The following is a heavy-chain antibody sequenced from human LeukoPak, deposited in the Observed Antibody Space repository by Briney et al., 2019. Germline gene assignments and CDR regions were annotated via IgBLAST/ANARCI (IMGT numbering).Heavy chain of an antibody. D-gene: IGHD4-17*01. CDR3: ARELRHYYYYGMDV. CDR1: GFTFSSYA. CDR2: ISYDGSNK. Sequence: PGGSLRLSCAASGFTFSSYAMSWVRQAPGKGLEWVAVISYDGSNKYYADSVKGRFTISRDNSKNTLYLQMNSLRAEDTAVYYCARELRHYYYYGMDVWGQGTTVTVSS. V-gene: IGHV3-30*04. J-gene: IGHJ6*02.